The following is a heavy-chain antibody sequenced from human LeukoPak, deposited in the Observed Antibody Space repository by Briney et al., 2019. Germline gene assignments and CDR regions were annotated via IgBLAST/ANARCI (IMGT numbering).Heavy chain of an antibody. CDR2: INHSGST. V-gene: IGHV4-34*01. Sequence: SETLSLTCAVYGGSFSGYYWSWIRQPPGKGLEWIGEINHSGSTNYNPSLKSRVTISVDTSKNQFSLKLSSVTAADTAVYYCARGSDYYGSGSYYEAERYYFDYWGQGTLVTVSS. J-gene: IGHJ4*02. CDR1: GGSFSGYY. D-gene: IGHD3-10*01. CDR3: ARGSDYYGSGSYYEAERYYFDY.